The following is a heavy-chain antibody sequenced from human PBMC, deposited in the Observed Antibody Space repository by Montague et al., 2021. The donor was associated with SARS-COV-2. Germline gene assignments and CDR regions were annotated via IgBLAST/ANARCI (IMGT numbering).Heavy chain of an antibody. J-gene: IGHJ6*02. D-gene: IGHD4-17*01. CDR1: GFSLSTSGMC. V-gene: IGHV2-70*01. CDR2: IDWDDDK. Sequence: PALVKPTQTLTLTCTFSGFSLSTSGMCVSWIRQPPGEALEWLALIDWDDDKYYSTSLKIRLTISKDTSKNQVVLTMTNMDPVDTATYYCARMTTVTYPYYYYYGMDVWGQGTTVTVSS. CDR3: ARMTTVTYPYYYYYGMDV.